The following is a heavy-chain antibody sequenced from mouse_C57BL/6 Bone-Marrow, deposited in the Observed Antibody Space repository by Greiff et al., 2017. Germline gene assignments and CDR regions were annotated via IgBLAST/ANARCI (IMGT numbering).Heavy chain of an antibody. CDR3: ARIYYSLVSNYYAMDY. V-gene: IGHV1-19*01. J-gene: IGHJ4*01. Sequence: EVQLQQSGPVLVQPGASVKMSCKASGYTFTDYYMNWVKQSHGKRLVWIGVINPYNGGTSSNQTFKGKATLTVDKSSSTAYRGLNGLTSEDSAVYYGARIYYSLVSNYYAMDYWGQGTSVTVSS. D-gene: IGHD2-12*01. CDR1: GYTFTDYY. CDR2: INPYNGGT.